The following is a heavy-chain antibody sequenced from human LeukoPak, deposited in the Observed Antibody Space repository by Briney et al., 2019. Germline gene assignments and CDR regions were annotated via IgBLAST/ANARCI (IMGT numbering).Heavy chain of an antibody. Sequence: SETLSLTCTVSGYSISSGYYWGWIRQPPGKGLEWIGSIYHSGSTYYNPSLKSRVTISVDTSKNQFSLKLSSVTAADTAVYYCARDSYGSGSYGYWGQGTLVTVSS. V-gene: IGHV4-38-2*02. CDR1: GYSISSGYY. J-gene: IGHJ4*02. CDR3: ARDSYGSGSYGY. D-gene: IGHD3-10*01. CDR2: IYHSGST.